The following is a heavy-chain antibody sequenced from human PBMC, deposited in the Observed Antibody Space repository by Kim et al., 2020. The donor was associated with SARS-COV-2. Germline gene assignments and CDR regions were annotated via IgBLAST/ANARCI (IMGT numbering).Heavy chain of an antibody. CDR2: ISGRDEST. CDR3: AKDMGSRGVGATPEY. D-gene: IGHD3-3*01. V-gene: IGHV3-23*01. CDR1: GFTLSNYA. J-gene: IGHJ4*02. Sequence: GGSLRLSCDASGFTLSNYAMSWVRQAPGMGLEWVSSISGRDESTYTADSVKGRFMISRDNCKNTLYLQMTRLKAEDTAIYYCAKDMGSRGVGATPEYWGQGTLVTVSS.